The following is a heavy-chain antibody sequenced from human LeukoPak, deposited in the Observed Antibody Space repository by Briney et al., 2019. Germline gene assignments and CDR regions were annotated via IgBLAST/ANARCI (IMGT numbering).Heavy chain of an antibody. CDR2: INPKSGSS. J-gene: IGHJ4*02. V-gene: IGHV1-2*02. CDR3: TTSHEATIL. D-gene: IGHD5-12*01. CDR1: GYTFTDYY. Sequence: GSVKVSCKASGYTFTDYYMHWVRQAPGQGLERMGWINPKSGSSNYAQNFQGSVTMTRDTSISTAYKELSRLRSDDTAVYYCTTSHEATILWGQGTLVTVSS.